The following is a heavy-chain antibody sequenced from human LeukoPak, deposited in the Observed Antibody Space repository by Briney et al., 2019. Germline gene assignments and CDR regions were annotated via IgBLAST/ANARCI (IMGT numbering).Heavy chain of an antibody. Sequence: GGSLRLSCAASGFTFSDYSMNWVRQAPGKGLEWVSSISFTSSFVYYADSVKGRFTISRDNAKNSLYLQMNSLRAEDTAVYYCASERLVVRGITGYFDYWGQGTLVTVSS. D-gene: IGHD3-10*01. CDR3: ASERLVVRGITGYFDY. V-gene: IGHV3-21*01. CDR2: ISFTSSFV. J-gene: IGHJ4*02. CDR1: GFTFSDYS.